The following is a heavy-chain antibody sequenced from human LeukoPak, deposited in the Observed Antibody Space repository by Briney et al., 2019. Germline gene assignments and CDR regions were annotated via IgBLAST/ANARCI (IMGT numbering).Heavy chain of an antibody. J-gene: IGHJ4*02. D-gene: IGHD6-13*01. Sequence: SVKVSCKASGYTFINYYMHWVRQAPGQGLEWMGGIIPIFGTANYAQKFQGRVTITADESTSTAYMELSSLRSEDTAVYYCARGRGLAAAASSPLFDYWGQGTLVTVSS. CDR3: ARGRGLAAAASSPLFDY. V-gene: IGHV1-69*13. CDR2: IIPIFGTA. CDR1: GYTFINYY.